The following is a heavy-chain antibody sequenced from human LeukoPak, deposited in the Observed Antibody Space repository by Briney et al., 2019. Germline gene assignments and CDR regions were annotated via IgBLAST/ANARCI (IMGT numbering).Heavy chain of an antibody. V-gene: IGHV1-69*13. CDR1: GYTFTNYG. CDR3: ARYYSGSYYGGAFDI. D-gene: IGHD1-26*01. Sequence: ASVKVSCKASGYTFTNYGITWVRQAPGQGLEWMGGIIPIFGTANYAQKFQGRVTITADESTSTAYMELSSLRSEDTAVYYCARYYSGSYYGGAFDIWGQGTMVTVSS. J-gene: IGHJ3*02. CDR2: IIPIFGTA.